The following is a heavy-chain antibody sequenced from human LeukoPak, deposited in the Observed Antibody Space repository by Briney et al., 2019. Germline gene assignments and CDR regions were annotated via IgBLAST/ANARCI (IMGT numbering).Heavy chain of an antibody. J-gene: IGHJ4*02. CDR1: GGSISTNTW. Sequence: SGTPSLTCAVSGGSISTNTWWSWVREPPGKGLEWIGQTSHDGNADYTPSLKSRVTISVDKSKNQLSLKLNSVTAADSAVYYCAKHGGRYFDSWGQGTLVTVSS. CDR2: TSHDGNA. CDR3: AKHGGRYFDS. D-gene: IGHD4-23*01. V-gene: IGHV4-4*02.